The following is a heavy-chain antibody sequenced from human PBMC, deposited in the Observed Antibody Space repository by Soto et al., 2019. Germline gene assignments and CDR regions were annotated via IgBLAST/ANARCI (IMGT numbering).Heavy chain of an antibody. CDR3: ARGRGYSYGLDP. V-gene: IGHV4-30-4*01. CDR2: ISYSGTT. D-gene: IGHD5-18*01. Sequence: SETLSLTCTVSGDSISSNNNYWGWIRQPPGEGLEWIGFISYSGTTSYSPSLKSRVAISLDTSKNQFSLSLSSVTAADTAVYYCARGRGYSYGLDPWGQGNMVTVSS. CDR1: GDSISSNNNY. J-gene: IGHJ5*02.